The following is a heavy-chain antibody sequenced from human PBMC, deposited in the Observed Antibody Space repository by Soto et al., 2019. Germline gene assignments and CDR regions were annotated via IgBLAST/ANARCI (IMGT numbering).Heavy chain of an antibody. CDR2: IYSGGST. J-gene: IGHJ3*02. CDR3: ARDGYGANDAFDI. CDR1: GFTVSSNY. D-gene: IGHD4-17*01. Sequence: PGGSLRLSCAASGFTVSSNYMSWVRQAPGKGLEWVSVIYSGGSTYYADSVKGRFTISRHNSKNTLYLQMNSLRAEDTAVYYCARDGYGANDAFDIWGQGTMVTVSS. V-gene: IGHV3-53*04.